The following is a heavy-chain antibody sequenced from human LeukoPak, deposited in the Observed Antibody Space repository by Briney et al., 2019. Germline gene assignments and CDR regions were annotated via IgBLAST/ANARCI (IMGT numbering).Heavy chain of an antibody. CDR2: IYSGGTT. V-gene: IGHV3-66*02. J-gene: IGHJ4*02. CDR1: GFTVSSTY. D-gene: IGHD2-15*01. Sequence: GGSLRLSCAASGFTVSSTYMTWVRQAPGKGLEWVSLIYSGGTTYHADSVKGRFTISRDNSKNTLYLQMNSLRVEDTAVYYCARAPLGYCSGGSCYPFDYWGQGTLVTVSS. CDR3: ARAPLGYCSGGSCYPFDY.